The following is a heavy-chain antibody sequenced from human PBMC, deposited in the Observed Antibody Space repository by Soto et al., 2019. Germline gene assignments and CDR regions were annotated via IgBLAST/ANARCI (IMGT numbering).Heavy chain of an antibody. Sequence: SVKVSCKASGGTFSSYAISWVRQAPGQGLEWMGGIIPIFGTANYAQKFQGRVTITADESTSTAYMELSSLRSEDTAVYYCAFRFNWNDDYYHGMDVWGQGTTVTVSS. CDR1: GGTFSSYA. J-gene: IGHJ6*02. D-gene: IGHD1-20*01. CDR2: IIPIFGTA. V-gene: IGHV1-69*13. CDR3: AFRFNWNDDYYHGMDV.